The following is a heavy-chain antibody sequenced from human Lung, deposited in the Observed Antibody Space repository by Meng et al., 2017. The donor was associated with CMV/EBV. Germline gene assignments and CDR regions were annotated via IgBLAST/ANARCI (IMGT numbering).Heavy chain of an antibody. CDR1: GYIFSGFY. CDR2: VNPVSDDT. J-gene: IGHJ4*01. Sequence: VQLVQSGAHGKSPGASVKISCQSSGYIFSGFYMNWARQAPGHGLEWLGRVNPVSDDTHYAQKFVGRLTVTRGATINTAFMESTSLRPDDTSVYYCEKSSDNGWSSWGPGTLVTVSS. D-gene: IGHD6-19*01. CDR3: EKSSDNGWSS. V-gene: IGHV1-2*06.